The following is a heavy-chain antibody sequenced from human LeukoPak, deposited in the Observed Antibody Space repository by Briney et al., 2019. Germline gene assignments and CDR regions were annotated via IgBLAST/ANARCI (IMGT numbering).Heavy chain of an antibody. CDR1: GFSFSSYG. J-gene: IGHJ4*02. D-gene: IGHD6-13*01. CDR3: TTVVYSSSRRYYFDY. Sequence: GRSLRLSCTASGFSFSSYGMHWVRQAPGKGLEWVGRIKSKTDGGTTDYAAPVKGRFTISRDDSKNTLYLQMNSLKTEDTAVYYCTTVVYSSSRRYYFDYWGQGTLVTVSS. V-gene: IGHV3-15*01. CDR2: IKSKTDGGTT.